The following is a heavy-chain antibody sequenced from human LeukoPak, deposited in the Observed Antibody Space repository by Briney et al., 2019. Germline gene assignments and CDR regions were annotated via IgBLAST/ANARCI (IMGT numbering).Heavy chain of an antibody. D-gene: IGHD6-19*01. CDR1: GYSFTSYW. Sequence: GESLKISCKGSGYSFTSYWIGWVRQMPGKGLEWMGIIYPGDSDTRYSPSFQGQVTISADKSVSTAYLQWSSLKASDTAMYYCARHPEAYSSGWYFDYWGQGTLVTVSS. CDR2: IYPGDSDT. V-gene: IGHV5-51*01. J-gene: IGHJ4*02. CDR3: ARHPEAYSSGWYFDY.